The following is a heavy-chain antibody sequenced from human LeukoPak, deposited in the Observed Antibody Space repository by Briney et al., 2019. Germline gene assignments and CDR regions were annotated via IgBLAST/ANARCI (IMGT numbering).Heavy chain of an antibody. CDR3: ARGGPDDYNPTLYYFDY. CDR1: GGSISSYY. D-gene: IGHD5-24*01. J-gene: IGHJ4*02. V-gene: IGHV4-59*01. Sequence: SETLSLTCTVSGGSISSYYWSWIRQPPGKGLEWIGYIYYSGSTNYNPSLKSRVTISLDTSKNQFSLKLSSVTAADTAVYYCARGGPDDYNPTLYYFDYWGQGTLVTVSS. CDR2: IYYSGST.